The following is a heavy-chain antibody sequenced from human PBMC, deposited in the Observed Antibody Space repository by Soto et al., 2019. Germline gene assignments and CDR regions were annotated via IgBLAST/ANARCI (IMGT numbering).Heavy chain of an antibody. V-gene: IGHV3-23*01. CDR3: AKVSLGATTITDYYYYGLDV. J-gene: IGHJ6*02. D-gene: IGHD1-26*01. CDR1: GFTFSSYA. Sequence: GGSLRLSCAASGFTFSSYAMSWVRQAPGKGLEWVSAISGGGGSTYYADAVKGRVTISRDNSKNTLYLQMNSLRAEDTAVYYCAKVSLGATTITDYYYYGLDVWGQGTTVTVSS. CDR2: ISGGGGST.